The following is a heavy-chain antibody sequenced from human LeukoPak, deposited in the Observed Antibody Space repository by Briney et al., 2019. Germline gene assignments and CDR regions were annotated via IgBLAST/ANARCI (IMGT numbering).Heavy chain of an antibody. CDR1: GGSISSYY. CDR2: IHYSGST. Sequence: SETLSLTCTVSGGSISSYYWSWIRQPPGKGLEWIGYIHYSGSTNYNPSLKSRVTISVDTSKNQFSLKLSSVTAADTAVYYCARQYSSGWYEYFQHWGQGTLVTVSS. V-gene: IGHV4-59*08. D-gene: IGHD6-19*01. CDR3: ARQYSSGWYEYFQH. J-gene: IGHJ1*01.